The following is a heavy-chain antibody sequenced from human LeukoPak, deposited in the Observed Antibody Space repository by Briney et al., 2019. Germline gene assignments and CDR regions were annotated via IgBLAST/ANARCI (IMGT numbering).Heavy chain of an antibody. CDR3: ARAITGATAFDY. Sequence: GGSLRLSCAASGFTFSSYSMNWVRQAPGKGLEWVSSISSSSSYIYYADSVKGRFTISRDNAKNSLYLQMNSLRAEDTAVYYCARAITGATAFDYWGQGTLVTVSS. J-gene: IGHJ4*02. CDR1: GFTFSSYS. CDR2: ISSSSSYI. D-gene: IGHD1-20*01. V-gene: IGHV3-21*01.